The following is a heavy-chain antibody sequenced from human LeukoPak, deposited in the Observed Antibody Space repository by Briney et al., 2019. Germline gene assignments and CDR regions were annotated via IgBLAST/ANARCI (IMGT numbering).Heavy chain of an antibody. J-gene: IGHJ4*02. Sequence: VSPMPSLETPSSDVTSAGRQAPRQGLEWMGWISAYNGNTNYAQKLQGRVTMTTDPSTSTAYMELRRLRSDDTAVYYGTRERQWWDLDYWGQGTLVTVSS. CDR1: LETPSSDV. D-gene: IGHD2-15*01. CDR3: TRERQWWDLDY. CDR2: ISAYNGNT. V-gene: IGHV1-18*01.